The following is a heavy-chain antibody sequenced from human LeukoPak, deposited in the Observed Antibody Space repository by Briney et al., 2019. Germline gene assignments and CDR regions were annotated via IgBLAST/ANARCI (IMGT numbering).Heavy chain of an antibody. D-gene: IGHD3-16*01. CDR1: GFSISRNW. J-gene: IGHJ5*02. Sequence: GGSLRLSCAASGFSISRNWMSWVRQAPGKGLEWVANINQDGTEKTYVDPVKGRFTISRDNAKNSMYLQMTSLRVEDTAVYYCARDGGTDWYDPWGQGTLVTVSS. CDR3: ARDGGTDWYDP. V-gene: IGHV3-7*01. CDR2: INQDGTEK.